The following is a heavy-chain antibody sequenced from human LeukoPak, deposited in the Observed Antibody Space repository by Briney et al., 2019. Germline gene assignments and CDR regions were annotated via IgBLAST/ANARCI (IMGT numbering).Heavy chain of an antibody. CDR1: GYTFTGYY. Sequence: PGASVKVYCKASGYTFTGYYMHWVRQAPGQGLEWMGWINPNSGGTNYAQKFQGRVTMTRDTSISTAYMELSRLRSDDTAVYYCARDTVVPAATFDYWGQGTLVTVSS. J-gene: IGHJ4*02. V-gene: IGHV1-2*02. CDR2: INPNSGGT. CDR3: ARDTVVPAATFDY. D-gene: IGHD2-2*01.